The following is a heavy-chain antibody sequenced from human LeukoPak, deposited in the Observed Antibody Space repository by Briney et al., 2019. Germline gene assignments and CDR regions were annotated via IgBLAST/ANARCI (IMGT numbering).Heavy chain of an antibody. CDR2: INPSGGST. D-gene: IGHD3-22*01. CDR3: ASGGGSGYGFDY. Sequence: ASVKVSCKASGGTFSSYAISWVRQAPGQGLEWMGIINPSGGSTSYAQKFQGRVTMTRDTSTSTVYMELSSLRFEDTAVYYCASGGGSGYGFDYWGQGTLVTVSS. J-gene: IGHJ4*02. V-gene: IGHV1-46*01. CDR1: GGTFSSYA.